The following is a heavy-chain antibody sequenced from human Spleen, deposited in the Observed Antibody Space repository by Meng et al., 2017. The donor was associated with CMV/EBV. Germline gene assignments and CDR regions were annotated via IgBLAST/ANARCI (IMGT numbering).Heavy chain of an antibody. V-gene: IGHV1-69*10. D-gene: IGHD1-26*01. CDR1: GGTFSSYA. Sequence: SVKVSCKASGGTFSSYAISWVRQAPGQGLEWMGGIIPILGIANYAQKFQGRVTITADKSTGTAYMELGSLRSDDTAVYYCARDYVVRGVYSGYWGQGTPVTVSS. CDR2: IIPILGIA. J-gene: IGHJ4*02. CDR3: ARDYVVRGVYSGY.